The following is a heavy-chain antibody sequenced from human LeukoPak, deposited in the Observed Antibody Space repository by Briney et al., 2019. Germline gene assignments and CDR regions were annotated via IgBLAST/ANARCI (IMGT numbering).Heavy chain of an antibody. CDR1: GGSFSGYY. D-gene: IGHD1-1*01. CDR2: INHSGST. J-gene: IGHJ4*02. Sequence: SETLSLTCAVYGGSFSGYYWSWIRRPPGKGLEWIGEINHSGSTNYNPSLKSRVTISVDTSKNQFSLKLSSVTAADTAVYYCARLRQRSSDYWGQGTLVTVSS. CDR3: ARLRQRSSDY. V-gene: IGHV4-34*01.